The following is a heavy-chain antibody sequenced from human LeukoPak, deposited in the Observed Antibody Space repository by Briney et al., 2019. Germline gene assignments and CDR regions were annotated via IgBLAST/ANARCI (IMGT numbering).Heavy chain of an antibody. D-gene: IGHD5-12*01. J-gene: IGHJ5*02. CDR1: GFTFSSYE. Sequence: GGSLRLSCAASGFTFSSYEMNWVRQAPGKGLEWVSYISSSGSTIYYADSVKGRFTISRDNAKNSLYLQMNSLRAEDTAVYYCARDEGGYDQGPNWFDPWGQGTLVTVSP. V-gene: IGHV3-48*03. CDR3: ARDEGGYDQGPNWFDP. CDR2: ISSSGSTI.